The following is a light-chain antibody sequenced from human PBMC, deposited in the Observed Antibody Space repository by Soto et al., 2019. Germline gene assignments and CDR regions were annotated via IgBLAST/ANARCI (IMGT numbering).Light chain of an antibody. J-gene: IGKJ1*01. Sequence: EIVLTQSPGTLSLSPGERATLSCRASQSVSSSYLAWYQQKPGQAPRLLIYGASSRATGIPDRFSGSGSGTDFTLTISRLEPEDFALYYCQQYISTPGTFGHGTKVEIK. V-gene: IGKV3-20*01. CDR1: QSVSSSY. CDR2: GAS. CDR3: QQYISTPGT.